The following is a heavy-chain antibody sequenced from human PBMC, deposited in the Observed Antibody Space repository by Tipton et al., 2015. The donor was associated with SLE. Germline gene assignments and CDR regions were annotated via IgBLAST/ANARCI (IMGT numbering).Heavy chain of an antibody. J-gene: IGHJ3*02. D-gene: IGHD1-26*01. V-gene: IGHV3-30*04. CDR1: GFTFSSYA. CDR2: ISYDGSNK. Sequence: SLRLSCAASGFTFSSYAMHWVRQAPGKGLEWVAVISYDGSNKYYADSVKGRFTISRDNSKNTLYLQMNSLRAEDTAVYYCAREKWEAFDIWGQGTMVTVSS. CDR3: AREKWEAFDI.